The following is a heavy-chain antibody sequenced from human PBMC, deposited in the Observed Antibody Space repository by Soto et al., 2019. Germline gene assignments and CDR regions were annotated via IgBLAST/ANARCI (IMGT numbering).Heavy chain of an antibody. CDR2: IYSDGTT. CDR1: GFTVSSNY. J-gene: IGHJ4*02. Sequence: EVQLVESGGGLVQPGWSLRLSCAASGFTVSSNYMTWVRQAPGKGLEWVSTIYSDGTTYYADSVKGRFTISRDNSKNTLYLQMNSLRAEDTAVYYCARGSSNYNFWGQGTLVTVSS. D-gene: IGHD4-4*01. V-gene: IGHV3-53*01. CDR3: ARGSSNYNF.